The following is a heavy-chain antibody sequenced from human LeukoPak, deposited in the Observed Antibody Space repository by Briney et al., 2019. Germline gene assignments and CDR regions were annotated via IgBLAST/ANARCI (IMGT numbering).Heavy chain of an antibody. CDR1: GGTFSSYT. V-gene: IGHV1-69*04. Sequence: GASVKVSCKASGGTFSSYTISWVRQAPGHGLEWMGRIIPILGIANYAQKFQGRATITADKSTSTAYMELSSLRSEDTAVYYCARDSWGSRGYSYGPSDYWGQGTLVTVSS. J-gene: IGHJ4*02. CDR3: ARDSWGSRGYSYGPSDY. D-gene: IGHD5-18*01. CDR2: IIPILGIA.